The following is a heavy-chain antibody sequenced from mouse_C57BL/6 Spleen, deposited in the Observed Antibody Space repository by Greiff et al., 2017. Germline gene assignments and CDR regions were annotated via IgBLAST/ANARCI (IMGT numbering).Heavy chain of an antibody. CDR1: GYAFSSYW. J-gene: IGHJ1*03. V-gene: IGHV1-80*01. D-gene: IGHD1-1*02. CDR2: IYPGDGDT. CDR3: AREGGNYGYFDV. Sequence: QVHVKQSGAELVKPGASVKISCKASGYAFSSYWMNWVKQRPGKGLEWIGQIYPGDGDTNYNGKFKGKATLTADKSSSTAYMQLSSLTSEDSAVYFCAREGGNYGYFDVWGTGTTVTVSS.